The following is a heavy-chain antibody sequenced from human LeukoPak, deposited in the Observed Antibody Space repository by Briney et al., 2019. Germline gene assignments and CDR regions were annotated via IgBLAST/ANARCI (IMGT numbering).Heavy chain of an antibody. CDR2: INHSGST. CDR3: ARMTTVTTSYYYGMDV. CDR1: GGSFSGYY. Sequence: SETLSLTCAVYGGSFSGYYWSWIRQPPGKGLEWIGEINHSGSTNYNPSLKSRVTISVDTSNNQFSLKLSSVTAADTAVYYCARMTTVTTSYYYGMDVWGQGTMVTVSS. J-gene: IGHJ6*02. D-gene: IGHD4-17*01. V-gene: IGHV4-34*01.